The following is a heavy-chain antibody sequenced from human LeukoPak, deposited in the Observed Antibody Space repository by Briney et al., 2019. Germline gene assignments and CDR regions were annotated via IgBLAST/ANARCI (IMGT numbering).Heavy chain of an antibody. J-gene: IGHJ4*02. CDR1: GGSFRGYD. CDR3: ASTERCSTTCPLDY. D-gene: IGHD2-2*01. V-gene: IGHV4-34*01. CDR2: INHSGST. Sequence: SETLSLTCAVYGGSFRGYDWSWIRQPPGKGLEWIGEINHSGSTNYNPSLKSRVTISLDTSMKKFSLKLNSVPAADTAVYYCASTERCSTTCPLDYWGQGTLVTASS.